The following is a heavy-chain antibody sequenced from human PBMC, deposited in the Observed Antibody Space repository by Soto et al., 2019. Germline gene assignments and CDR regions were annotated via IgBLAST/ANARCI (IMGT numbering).Heavy chain of an antibody. CDR2: TYYRSKWYN. Sequence: SQTLSLTCAISGDSVSSNSAAWNWIRQSPSRGLEWLGRTYYRSKWYNDYAVSVKSRITINPDTSKKQFSLQLNSVTPEDTAVYYCARGSPQTRGWWGEYYCSGTDVCSQARTVSVSS. D-gene: IGHD2-8*02. CDR1: GDSVSSNSAA. J-gene: IGHJ6*02. V-gene: IGHV6-1*01. CDR3: ARGSPQTRGWWGEYYCSGTDV.